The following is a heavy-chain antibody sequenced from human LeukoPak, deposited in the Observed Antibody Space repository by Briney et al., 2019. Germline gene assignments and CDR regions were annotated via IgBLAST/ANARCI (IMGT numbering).Heavy chain of an antibody. Sequence: QPGGSLRLSCGASGFTFSNYAMHWVRQAPGKGLEWVAVVSYDGINQNYADSVKGRFTVSRDNAKNTLFLQINSLRPEDTAVYHCARGSNVEIPRWDFDLWGRGTLVTVSS. CDR2: VSYDGINQ. CDR1: GFTFSNYA. V-gene: IGHV3-30-3*01. D-gene: IGHD5-24*01. CDR3: ARGSNVEIPRWDFDL. J-gene: IGHJ2*01.